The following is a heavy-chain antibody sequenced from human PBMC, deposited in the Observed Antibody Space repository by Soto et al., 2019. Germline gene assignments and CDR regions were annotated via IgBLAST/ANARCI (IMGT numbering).Heavy chain of an antibody. D-gene: IGHD3-16*01. CDR1: NGSFSDYY. Sequence: SETLSLTCGVYNGSFSDYYWTWIRQPPGKGLEWIGEINLSGSTSYNSSLKSRVTISIDTSKNQFSLNLSSLTAADTAVYYCARGKFGFTYYYYYHLDVWGKGTTVTVSS. CDR2: INLSGST. J-gene: IGHJ6*03. V-gene: IGHV4-34*01. CDR3: ARGKFGFTYYYYYHLDV.